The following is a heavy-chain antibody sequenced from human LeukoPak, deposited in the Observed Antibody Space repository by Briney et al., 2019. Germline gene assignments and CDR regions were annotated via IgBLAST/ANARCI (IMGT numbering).Heavy chain of an antibody. CDR2: INHSGST. V-gene: IGHV4-34*01. CDR1: GGSFSGYY. CDR3: ASSSSGSRGRFDY. J-gene: IGHJ4*02. D-gene: IGHD3-22*01. Sequence: SETLSLTCAVYGGSFSGYYWSWIRQPPGKGLEWIGEINHSGSTNYNPSLKSRVTISVDTSKNQFSLKLSSVPAADTAVYYCASSSSGSRGRFDYWGRGTLVTVSS.